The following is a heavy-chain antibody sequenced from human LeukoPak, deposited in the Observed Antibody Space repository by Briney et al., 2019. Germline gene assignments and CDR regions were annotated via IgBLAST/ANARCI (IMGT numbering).Heavy chain of an antibody. J-gene: IGHJ4*02. CDR2: IYSSVSN. V-gene: IGHV4-61*02. CDR1: GGSVSGGDYY. CDR3: ARDRQEAGMRVSPFEF. D-gene: IGHD1-1*01. Sequence: SETLSLTCTVSGGSVSGGDYYWRSLRQPARRGLEWIGRIYSSVSNRYSPSHQYTPSLRSRVTISADTSRNQFSLNLNSVTAADTAMYYCARDRQEAGMRVSPFEFWGQGTPVTVSS.